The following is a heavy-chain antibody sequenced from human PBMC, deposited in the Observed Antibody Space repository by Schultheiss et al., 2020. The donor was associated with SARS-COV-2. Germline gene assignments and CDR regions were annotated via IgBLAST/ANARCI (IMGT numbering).Heavy chain of an antibody. D-gene: IGHD6-13*01. Sequence: SETLSLTCTVSGGSISSYYWSWIRQPPGKGLEWIGYIYYSGSTYYNPSLKSRVTISVDTSKNQFSLKLSSVTAADTAIYYCARGRGFSNSWDYYGLDTWGQGTTVTVSS. CDR1: GGSISSYY. CDR3: ARGRGFSNSWDYYGLDT. V-gene: IGHV4-59*12. J-gene: IGHJ6*02. CDR2: IYYSGST.